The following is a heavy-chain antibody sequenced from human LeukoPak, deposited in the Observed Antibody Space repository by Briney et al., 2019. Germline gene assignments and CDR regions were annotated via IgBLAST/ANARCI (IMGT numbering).Heavy chain of an antibody. J-gene: IGHJ1*01. D-gene: IGHD2-15*01. CDR3: ASPQSSGVFYGPLDD. Sequence: PGGSLRLSRAASGFTFSSYAMRWVRQAPGKGLEWVSAISPSSGTFYADSVKGRFTISRDNSKNTLYLQMNSLRAEDTAVYYCASPQSSGVFYGPLDDGAQDTLVTFSS. V-gene: IGHV3-23*01. CDR2: ISPSSGT. CDR1: GFTFSSYA.